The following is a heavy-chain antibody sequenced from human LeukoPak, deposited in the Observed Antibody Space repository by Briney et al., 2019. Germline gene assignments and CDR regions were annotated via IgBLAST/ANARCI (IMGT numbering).Heavy chain of an antibody. D-gene: IGHD5-18*01. CDR3: ARSFVDTAMVGFNWFDP. CDR1: GGSISSGGYS. Sequence: SETLSLTCAVSGGSISSGGYSWSWIRQPPGKGLEWIGYIYHSGSTYYNPSLKSRVTISVDRSKNQFSLKLSSVTAADTAVYYCARSFVDTAMVGFNWFDPWGQGALVTVSS. J-gene: IGHJ5*02. CDR2: IYHSGST. V-gene: IGHV4-30-2*01.